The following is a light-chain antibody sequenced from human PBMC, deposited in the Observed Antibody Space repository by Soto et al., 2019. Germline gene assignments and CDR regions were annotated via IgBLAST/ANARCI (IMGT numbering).Light chain of an antibody. J-gene: IGKJ4*01. CDR2: DAS. V-gene: IGKV1-33*01. CDR1: QDISNY. Sequence: DLQMTQSPSSLSASVGDRVTITFQASQDISNYLNWYQQKPGKAPKLLIYDASNLETGVPSRFSGSGSGTDFTFPISSLQPEDIATYYCQQYDNLFLTFGGGTKVEIK. CDR3: QQYDNLFLT.